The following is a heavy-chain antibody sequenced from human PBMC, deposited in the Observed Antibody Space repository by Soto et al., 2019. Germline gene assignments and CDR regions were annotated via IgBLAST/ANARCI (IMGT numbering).Heavy chain of an antibody. V-gene: IGHV4-38-2*01. D-gene: IGHD3-9*01. CDR2: IYHSGST. Sequence: SETLSLTCAVSGYSISSGYYWGWIRQPPGKGLEWIGSIYHSGSTYYNPSLKSRVTISVDTSKNQFSLKLSSVTAADTAVYYCARSIDILKREELDYWGQGTLVTVS. CDR3: ARSIDILKREELDY. J-gene: IGHJ4*02. CDR1: GYSISSGYY.